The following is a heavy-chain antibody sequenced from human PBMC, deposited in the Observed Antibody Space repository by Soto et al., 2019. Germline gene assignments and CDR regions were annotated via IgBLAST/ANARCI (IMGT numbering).Heavy chain of an antibody. Sequence: SATLSLTCAVSGGSFSGYYWSWIRQPPGRGLEWIGDIDHSGSTNYNPSLKSRVTISVDTSKNQFSLKLTSVTAADTAVYSCARRLANTVTTYSWFDPWGQGTLVTVSS. CDR2: IDHSGST. CDR3: ARRLANTVTTYSWFDP. V-gene: IGHV4-34*01. D-gene: IGHD4-17*01. J-gene: IGHJ5*02. CDR1: GGSFSGYY.